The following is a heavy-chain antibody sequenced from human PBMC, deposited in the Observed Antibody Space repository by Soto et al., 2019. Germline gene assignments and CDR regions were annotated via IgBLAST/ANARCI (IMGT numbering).Heavy chain of an antibody. D-gene: IGHD3-3*01. J-gene: IGHJ4*02. V-gene: IGHV4-59*01. Sequence: SETLSLTCTVSGGSISSYYWSWIRQPPGKGLEWIGYIYHSGSTNYNPSLKSRVTISVHTSKNQFSLKLSSVTAADTAVDYCASSCLLEYYFDFWGQGTLVTVSS. CDR1: GGSISSYY. CDR2: IYHSGST. CDR3: ASSCLLEYYFDF.